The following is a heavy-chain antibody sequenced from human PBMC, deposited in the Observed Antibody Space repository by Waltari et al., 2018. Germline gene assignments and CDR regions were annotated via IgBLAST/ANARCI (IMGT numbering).Heavy chain of an antibody. Sequence: EVQLVESGGGLVQPGGSLRLSCAASGFTFSSYSMNWVRQAPGKGLEWVSYISSSSSTIYYADSVRGRVTSSRDNAKNSLYLQMNSLRAEDTAVYYCARESLQWLARIFDYWGQGTLVTVSS. CDR1: GFTFSSYS. CDR2: ISSSSSTI. CDR3: ARESLQWLARIFDY. V-gene: IGHV3-48*04. J-gene: IGHJ4*02. D-gene: IGHD6-19*01.